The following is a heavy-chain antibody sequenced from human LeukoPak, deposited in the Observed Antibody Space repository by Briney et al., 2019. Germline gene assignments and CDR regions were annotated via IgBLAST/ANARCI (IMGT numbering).Heavy chain of an antibody. CDR3: ARDINWNDGGVSDY. V-gene: IGHV3-11*01. D-gene: IGHD1-1*01. CDR2: ISSSGSTI. CDR1: GFTFSDYY. J-gene: IGHJ4*02. Sequence: NTGGSLRLSCAAPGFTFSDYYMSWIRQAPGKGLEWVSYISSSGSTIYYADSVKGRFTISRDNAKNSLYLQMNSLRAEDTAVYYCARDINWNDGGVSDYWGQGTLVTVSS.